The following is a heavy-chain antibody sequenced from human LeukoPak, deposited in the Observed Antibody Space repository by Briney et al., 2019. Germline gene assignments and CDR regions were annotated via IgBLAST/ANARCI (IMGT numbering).Heavy chain of an antibody. CDR2: ISGSGGST. V-gene: IGHV3-23*01. J-gene: IGHJ4*02. CDR3: AKDFSYYYGSGSYLGYFDY. D-gene: IGHD3-10*01. Sequence: HPGGSLRLSCAASGFTFSSYAMSWVRQAPGKGLEWVSAISGSGGSTYYADSVKGRFTISRDNSKNTLYLQMNSLRAEDTAVYYCAKDFSYYYGSGSYLGYFDYWGQGTLVTVSS. CDR1: GFTFSSYA.